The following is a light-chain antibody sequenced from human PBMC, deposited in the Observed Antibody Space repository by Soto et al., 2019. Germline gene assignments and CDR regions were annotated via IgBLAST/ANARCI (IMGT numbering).Light chain of an antibody. CDR2: AAS. V-gene: IGKV1-17*01. J-gene: IGKJ3*01. CDR3: LQNNSYPFP. Sequence: DIQMTQSPSSLSASVGDRVTITCRASQDIRSDLGWFQQKPGKAPKRLIYAASTLESGVPSRFSSSNSGTEFTIPITSLQPVDFQTYYCLQNNSYPFPFAPGPKVD. CDR1: QDIRSD.